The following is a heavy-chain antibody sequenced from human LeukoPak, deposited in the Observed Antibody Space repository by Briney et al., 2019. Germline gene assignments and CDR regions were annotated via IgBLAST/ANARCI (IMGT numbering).Heavy chain of an antibody. CDR1: GGSISSCY. CDR2: IYYSGST. J-gene: IGHJ4*02. Sequence: PSETLSLTCTVSGGSISSCYWSWIRQPPGKGLEWIGYIYYSGSTNYNPSLKSRVTISVDTSKNQFSLKLSSVTAADTAVYYCARAPYYGDYRLQIFDYWGQGTLATVSS. V-gene: IGHV4-59*13. D-gene: IGHD4-17*01. CDR3: ARAPYYGDYRLQIFDY.